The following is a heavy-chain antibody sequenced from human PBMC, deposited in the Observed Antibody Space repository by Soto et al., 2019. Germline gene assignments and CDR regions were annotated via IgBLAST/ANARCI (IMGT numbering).Heavy chain of an antibody. CDR3: AKDLGQQLVLNYGMDV. CDR1: GFTFTSYG. CDR2: ISYDGNNK. Sequence: QVQLVESGGGVVQPGTSLRLSCVPSGFTFTSYGMYWVRQAPGKGLGWVAVISYDGNNKYYADSVKGRFTISRDNAKNMLYLQMNSLRPEDTAVYYCAKDLGQQLVLNYGMDVWGQGTTVTVSS. J-gene: IGHJ6*02. D-gene: IGHD6-13*01. V-gene: IGHV3-30*18.